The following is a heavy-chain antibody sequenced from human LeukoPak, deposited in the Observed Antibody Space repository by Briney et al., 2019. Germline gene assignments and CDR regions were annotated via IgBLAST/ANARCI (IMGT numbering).Heavy chain of an antibody. D-gene: IGHD3-22*01. Sequence: ASETLSLTCTVSGGSISSSSYYWGWIRQPPGKGLEWIGSIYYSGSTYYNPSLKSRVTISVDTSKNQFSLKLSSVTAADTAVYYCASKRGGTPHYYDSSGPWFDPWGQGTLVTVSS. J-gene: IGHJ5*02. V-gene: IGHV4-39*07. CDR2: IYYSGST. CDR3: ASKRGGTPHYYDSSGPWFDP. CDR1: GGSISSSSYY.